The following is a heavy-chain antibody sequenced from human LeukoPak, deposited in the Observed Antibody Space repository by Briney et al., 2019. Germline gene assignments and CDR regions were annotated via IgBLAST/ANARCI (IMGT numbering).Heavy chain of an antibody. Sequence: GRTLRLFCGASGFTFSSYWVNWVRQAPGKGLVWVKRIDSDGSSTTYAHSGKSRFSISRDNAKNTLYLQMNSLRVEDTAVYYCARGRPHGNDYWGQGTLVTVSS. CDR3: ARGRPHGNDY. D-gene: IGHD4-23*01. CDR1: GFTFSSYW. CDR2: IDSDGSST. J-gene: IGHJ4*02. V-gene: IGHV3-74*01.